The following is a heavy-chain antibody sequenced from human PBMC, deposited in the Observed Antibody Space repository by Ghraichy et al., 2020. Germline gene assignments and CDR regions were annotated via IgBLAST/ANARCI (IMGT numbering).Heavy chain of an antibody. J-gene: IGHJ6*02. Sequence: ASVKVSCKASEYTFTRYYIHWVRQAPGQGLEWMGIISPSGDNTRYAQKFQGRITMTRDTSTSTVYMELSSLRSEDTAVYYCAREYRNSSQIYYYGMDVWGQGTTVTVSS. CDR1: EYTFTRYY. CDR3: AREYRNSSQIYYYGMDV. D-gene: IGHD6-6*01. CDR2: ISPSGDNT. V-gene: IGHV1-46*01.